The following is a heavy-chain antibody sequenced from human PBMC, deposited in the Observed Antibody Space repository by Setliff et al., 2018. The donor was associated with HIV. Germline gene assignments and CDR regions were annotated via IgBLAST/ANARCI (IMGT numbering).Heavy chain of an antibody. D-gene: IGHD3-10*01. J-gene: IGHJ4*02. Sequence: ASVKVSCKASGYTFTSYGFSWVRQAPGQGLQWMGWISAYSGDTRFAQEFQGRLTMTTDTSTNTAYMALGSLKSDDTAVYYCARDAREHFYGSGHIDKWGQGTQVTVSS. V-gene: IGHV1-18*01. CDR2: ISAYSGDT. CDR3: ARDAREHFYGSGHIDK. CDR1: GYTFTSYG.